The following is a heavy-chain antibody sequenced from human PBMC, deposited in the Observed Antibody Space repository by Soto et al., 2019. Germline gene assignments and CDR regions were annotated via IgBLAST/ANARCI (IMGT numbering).Heavy chain of an antibody. CDR2: IIPLFRTP. D-gene: IGHD4-4*01. CDR3: ARDNDRLQLGGNYYYILDV. CDR1: GGTFSSSA. J-gene: IGHJ6*02. V-gene: IGHV1-69*12. Sequence: QVQLVQSGAEMKEPGSSVKVSCKTSGGTFSSSAISWLRQAPGQGLEWMGGIIPLFRTPDYAQKFQGRVTFAADESTSTAYMELSSLRSDDTALYYCARDNDRLQLGGNYYYILDVWGQGTTITVSS.